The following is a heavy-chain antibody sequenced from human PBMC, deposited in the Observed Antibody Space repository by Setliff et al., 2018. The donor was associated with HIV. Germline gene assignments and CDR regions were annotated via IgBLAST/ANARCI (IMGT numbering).Heavy chain of an antibody. J-gene: IGHJ4*02. CDR1: GGSFSGYY. CDR3: ARPGIGDSSSWYYFDY. Sequence: ASETLSLTCAVYGGSFSGYYWSWIRQPPGKGLEWIGEINHSGSTNYNPSLKSRVTMSVDTSKNQFSLKLSSLTAADTAVYYCARPGIGDSSSWYYFDYWGQGTLVTVSS. CDR2: INHSGST. V-gene: IGHV4-34*01. D-gene: IGHD6-13*01.